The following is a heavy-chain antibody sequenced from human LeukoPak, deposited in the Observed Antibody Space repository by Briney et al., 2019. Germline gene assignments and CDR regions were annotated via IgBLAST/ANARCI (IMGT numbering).Heavy chain of an antibody. V-gene: IGHV4-59*01. J-gene: IGHJ3*02. CDR2: IYYSWST. CDR1: GRSISSYY. D-gene: IGHD3-10*01. Sequence: PSQTLSLTCTVSGRSISSYYWIWIRQPPGKGLEWIGYIYYSWSTNYNPSLKSRVTISVDTSKNQFSLKLSSVTAADTAVYYCARAKTYYYGSGRRRAFDIWGQGTMITVSS. CDR3: ARAKTYYYGSGRRRAFDI.